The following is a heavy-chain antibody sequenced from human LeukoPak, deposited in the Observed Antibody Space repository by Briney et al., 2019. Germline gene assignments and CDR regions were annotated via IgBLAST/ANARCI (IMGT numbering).Heavy chain of an antibody. J-gene: IGHJ4*02. Sequence: SETLSLTCTVSGGSISSYYWNWIRQPPGKGLEWIGYIYYSGSTNYNPSLKSRVTISVDASKNHFSLKLSSVTAADTAVYYCARDTSSVSGRYYFDYWGQGTLVTVSS. CDR2: IYYSGST. CDR1: GGSISSYY. D-gene: IGHD6-6*01. CDR3: ARDTSSVSGRYYFDY. V-gene: IGHV4-59*01.